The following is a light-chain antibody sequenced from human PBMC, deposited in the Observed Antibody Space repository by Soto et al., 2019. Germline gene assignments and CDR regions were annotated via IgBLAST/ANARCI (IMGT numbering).Light chain of an antibody. Sequence: ETVLTQSPGTLSLSPGERATLSCRASQSVSSAFFAWYQQRPGLAPRLHIYGASSRATGIPDRFSGSGSGTDFTLAISRLEPEDFAVYYCHQYGNSPYTFGQGTKLEIK. J-gene: IGKJ2*01. CDR2: GAS. V-gene: IGKV3-20*01. CDR3: HQYGNSPYT. CDR1: QSVSSAF.